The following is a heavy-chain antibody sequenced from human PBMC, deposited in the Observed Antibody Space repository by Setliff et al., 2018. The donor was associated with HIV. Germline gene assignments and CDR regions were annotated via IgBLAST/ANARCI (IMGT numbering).Heavy chain of an antibody. D-gene: IGHD3-22*01. V-gene: IGHV3-20*04. CDR3: ARGLYYYDTSGYYFLDY. J-gene: IGHJ4*02. CDR2: INWNGGST. Sequence: GGSLRLSCAASGFTFSSYTMNWVRQAPGKGLAWVSNINWNGGSTGYADSVKGRFTISRDNTKNSLYLEMNTLRAEDTAFYFCARGLYYYDTSGYYFLDYWGQGALVTVSS. CDR1: GFTFSSYT.